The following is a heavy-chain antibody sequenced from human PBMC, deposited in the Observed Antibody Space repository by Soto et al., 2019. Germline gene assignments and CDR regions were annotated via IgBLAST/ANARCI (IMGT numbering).Heavy chain of an antibody. V-gene: IGHV4-59*01. CDR3: ATRSSIYGDLVDC. Sequence: QVQLQESGPRLVKPSETLSLTCTVSGDSIRSYYWSWIRQPPGQGLELIGYVSYSGSTNYNPSLKSRVTISVDTSKNQCSLRLSSVTAADTDVYDCATRSSIYGDLVDCWGQGTLVTVSP. J-gene: IGHJ4*02. D-gene: IGHD4-17*01. CDR1: GDSIRSYY. CDR2: VSYSGST.